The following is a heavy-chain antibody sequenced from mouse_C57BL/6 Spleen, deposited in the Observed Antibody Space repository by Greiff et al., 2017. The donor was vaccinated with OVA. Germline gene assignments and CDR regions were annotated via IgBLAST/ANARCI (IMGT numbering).Heavy chain of an antibody. V-gene: IGHV5-9*01. CDR2: ISGGGGNT. CDR1: GFTFSSYT. Sequence: SGGGLVKPGGSLKLSCAASGFTFSSYTMSWVRQTPEKRLEWVATISGGGGNTYYPDSVKGRFTISRDNAKNTLYLQMSSLRSEDTALYYCARRDNGYYFGWFAYWGQGTLVTVSA. CDR3: ARRDNGYYFGWFAY. D-gene: IGHD2-3*01. J-gene: IGHJ3*01.